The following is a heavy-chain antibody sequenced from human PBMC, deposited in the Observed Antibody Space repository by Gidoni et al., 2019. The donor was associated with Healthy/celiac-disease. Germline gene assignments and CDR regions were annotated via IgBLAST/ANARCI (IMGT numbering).Heavy chain of an antibody. CDR3: AKDQEAAAPSYFDY. D-gene: IGHD6-25*01. CDR1: GFTCSSYG. J-gene: IGHJ4*02. CDR2: ISYDGSNK. V-gene: IGHV3-30*18. Sequence: QVQLVEYGGGVVQPGRSLRLSCAASGFTCSSYGMHWVRQAPGKGLEWVAVISYDGSNKYYADSVKGRFTISRDNSKNTLYLQMNSLRAEDTAVYYCAKDQEAAAPSYFDYWGQGTLVTVSS.